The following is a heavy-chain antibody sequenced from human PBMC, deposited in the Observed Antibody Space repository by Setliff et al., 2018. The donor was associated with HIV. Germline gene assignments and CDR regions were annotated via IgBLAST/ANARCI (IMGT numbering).Heavy chain of an antibody. CDR2: IISGSSTV. D-gene: IGHD3-22*01. Sequence: GGSLRLSCAGSGVTFFSTYSMNWVRQAPGKGLECVAYIISGSSTVYYADSVKGRFTVSRDNAKNSVYLEMNSLRAEDTALCFCAKDKNKALSSGSPFQHWGQGTLVTVSS. V-gene: IGHV3-48*01. J-gene: IGHJ1*01. CDR1: GVTFFSTYS. CDR3: AKDKNKALSSGSPFQH.